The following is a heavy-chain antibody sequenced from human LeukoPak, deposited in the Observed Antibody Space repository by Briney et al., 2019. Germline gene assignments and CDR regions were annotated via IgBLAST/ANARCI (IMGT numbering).Heavy chain of an antibody. J-gene: IGHJ5*02. D-gene: IGHD3-10*01. CDR3: ASDSGLPNNWFDP. V-gene: IGHV4-61*02. CDR2: IYTSGST. CDR1: GGSISSGSYY. Sequence: TSETLSLTCTVSGGSISSGSYYWSWIRQPAGKGLEWIGRIYTSGSTNYNPSLKSRVTMSVDTSKNQFSLKLSSVTAADTAVYYCASDSGLPNNWFDPWGQGTLVTVSS.